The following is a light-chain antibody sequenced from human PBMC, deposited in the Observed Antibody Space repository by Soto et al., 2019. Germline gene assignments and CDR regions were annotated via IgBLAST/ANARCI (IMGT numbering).Light chain of an antibody. CDR1: QSLLHSNGYNY. CDR3: MQALQAGYT. V-gene: IGKV2-28*01. Sequence: DSVMTQSPLSLPVTPGEPASISCRSSQSLLHSNGYNYLDWYLQKPGQSPQLLIYLGSNRASGVPDRFSGSGSGTDFTLNISRVEAEDVGVYYCMQALQAGYTFGQGTKLEIK. CDR2: LGS. J-gene: IGKJ2*01.